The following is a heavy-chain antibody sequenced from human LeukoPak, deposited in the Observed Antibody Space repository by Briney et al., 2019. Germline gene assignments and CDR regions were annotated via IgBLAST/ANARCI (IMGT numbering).Heavy chain of an antibody. D-gene: IGHD2-21*02. V-gene: IGHV1-8*03. CDR1: GYTFTNYH. Sequence: ASVKVSCKASGYTFTNYHINWVRQASGQGLEWMTWINPDTGDKGYARKFQDRVTITRDTSISTAYMELSSLSSEDTAVYFCARTTSMTASGYDYWGQGTLVTVSS. CDR2: INPDTGDK. CDR3: ARTTSMTASGYDY. J-gene: IGHJ4*02.